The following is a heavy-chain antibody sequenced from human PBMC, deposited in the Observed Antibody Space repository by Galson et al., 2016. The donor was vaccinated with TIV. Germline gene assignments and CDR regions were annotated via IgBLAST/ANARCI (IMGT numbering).Heavy chain of an antibody. CDR1: GFTFSSHS. D-gene: IGHD3-22*01. CDR2: ISTSSSYR. Sequence: SLRLSCAASGFTFSSHSMNWVRQAPGKGLAWVSCISTSSSYRYYADSVRGRFTVSRDNAKNSLYLQMNSLTAEDTAVYFCVRDYTAYDSSGDGFDIWGQGTMVTVSS. CDR3: VRDYTAYDSSGDGFDI. J-gene: IGHJ3*02. V-gene: IGHV3-21*01.